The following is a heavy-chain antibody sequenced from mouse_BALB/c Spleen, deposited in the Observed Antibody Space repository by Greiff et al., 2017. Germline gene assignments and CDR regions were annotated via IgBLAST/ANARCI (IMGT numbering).Heavy chain of an antibody. CDR2: NNPSTGYT. V-gene: IGHV1-7*01. J-gene: IGHJ3*01. CDR1: GYTFTSYW. Sequence: VQLPQSGAALAKPGASVKMSCKASGYTFTSYWMHWVKQRPGQGLEWIGYNNPSTGYTEYNQKFKDKATLTADKSSSTAYMQLSSLTSEDSAVYYCASRQLGLRSWFAYWGQGTLVTVSA. D-gene: IGHD3-2*01. CDR3: ASRQLGLRSWFAY.